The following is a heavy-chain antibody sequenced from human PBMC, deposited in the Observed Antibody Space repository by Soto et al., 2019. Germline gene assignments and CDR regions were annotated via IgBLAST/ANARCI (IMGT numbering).Heavy chain of an antibody. CDR1: GGTFSSYA. CDR3: ARVGPLVLPDSLGFDP. Sequence: ASVKVSCKASGGTFSSYAISWVRRAPGQGLEWMGGIIPIFGTANYAQKFQGRVTITADESTSTAYMELSSLRSEDTAVYYCARVGPLVLPDSLGFDPWGQGTLVTVSS. J-gene: IGHJ5*02. V-gene: IGHV1-69*13. CDR2: IIPIFGTA. D-gene: IGHD2-2*01.